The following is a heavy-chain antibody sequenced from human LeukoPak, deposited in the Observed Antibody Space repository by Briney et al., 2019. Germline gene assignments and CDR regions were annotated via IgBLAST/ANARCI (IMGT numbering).Heavy chain of an antibody. J-gene: IGHJ6*02. CDR1: GGSIDSYY. D-gene: IGHD3-16*01. CDR3: ARHHEYIWGSSVDYYAMDV. Sequence: PSDTLSLTCTVSGGSIDSYYWSWIRQPPGKRLEWIGYLYYTGSTNYNPSLKSRVTISFDTSKNLFSLNLSSVTAADTAVYYCARHHEYIWGSSVDYYAMDVWGQGTTVTVSS. V-gene: IGHV4-59*08. CDR2: LYYTGST.